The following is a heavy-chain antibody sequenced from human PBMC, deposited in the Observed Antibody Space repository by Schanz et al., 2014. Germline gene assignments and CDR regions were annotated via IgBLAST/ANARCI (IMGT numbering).Heavy chain of an antibody. D-gene: IGHD3-22*01. CDR1: GYTFTSDS. Sequence: QVQLVQSGAEVKKPGASVKVSCKASGYTFTSDSMHWVRQAPGQGLEWMGWIIPILGIANYAQKFQGRVTITADKSTFTAYMDLSSLRPEDTAVYYCARSNYYDNSDYYNSFDYWGQGTLVTGSS. V-gene: IGHV1-69*09. CDR2: IIPILGIA. CDR3: ARSNYYDNSDYYNSFDY. J-gene: IGHJ4*02.